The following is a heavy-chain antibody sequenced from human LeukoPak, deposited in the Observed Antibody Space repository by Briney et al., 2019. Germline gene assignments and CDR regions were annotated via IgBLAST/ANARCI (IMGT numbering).Heavy chain of an antibody. Sequence: QSGGSLRLSCAASGFTFSSYAMPWVRQAPGKGLEWVAVISYDGSNKYYADSVKGRFTISRDNAKNSLYLQMNSLRAEDTAVYYCARFLGIHPRWGQGTLVTVSS. D-gene: IGHD7-27*01. CDR2: ISYDGSNK. CDR3: ARFLGIHPR. V-gene: IGHV3-30-3*01. J-gene: IGHJ4*02. CDR1: GFTFSSYA.